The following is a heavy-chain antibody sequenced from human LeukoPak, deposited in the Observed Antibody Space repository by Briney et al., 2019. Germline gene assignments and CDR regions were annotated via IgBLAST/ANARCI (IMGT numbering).Heavy chain of an antibody. Sequence: SETLSLTCTVSGGSISSGDYYWSWIRQPPGKGLEWIGYIYYSGSTYYNPSLKSRVTISVDTSKNQFSLKLSSVTAADTAVYYCATRLSYYYGSGRGWFDPWGQGTLVTVSS. CDR2: IYYSGST. J-gene: IGHJ5*02. CDR1: GGSISSGDYY. CDR3: ATRLSYYYGSGRGWFDP. D-gene: IGHD3-10*01. V-gene: IGHV4-30-4*01.